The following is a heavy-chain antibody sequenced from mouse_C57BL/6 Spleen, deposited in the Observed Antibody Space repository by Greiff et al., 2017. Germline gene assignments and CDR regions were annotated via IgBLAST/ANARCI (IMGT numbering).Heavy chain of an antibody. CDR2: IDPEDGDT. CDR1: GFNIQAYY. D-gene: IGHD1-1*01. J-gene: IGHJ2*01. Sequence: VQLQQSGAELVRPGASVTLSCTASGFNIQAYYMHWVKPRPEQGLEWIGRIDPEDGDTESAPKFPGKATMTADTSSNTAYLQLSSLTSEDTAVYYCTSYYGSSPYFDDWGQGTTLTVSS. V-gene: IGHV14-1*01. CDR3: TSYYGSSPYFDD.